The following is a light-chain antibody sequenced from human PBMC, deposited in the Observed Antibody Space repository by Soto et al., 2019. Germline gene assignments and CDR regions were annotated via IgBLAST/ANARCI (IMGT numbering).Light chain of an antibody. CDR3: QQYKDYTYT. Sequence: DIQLTQSPSFLSASVGDRVTTTCRASQRVDRWLAWYQQKPGQAPKLLISDASTLESGVPSRFSGSGSVTEFTLTITSLQPDDFATYYCQQYKDYTYTFGQGTKGDIK. CDR1: QRVDRW. V-gene: IGKV1-5*01. CDR2: DAS. J-gene: IGKJ1*01.